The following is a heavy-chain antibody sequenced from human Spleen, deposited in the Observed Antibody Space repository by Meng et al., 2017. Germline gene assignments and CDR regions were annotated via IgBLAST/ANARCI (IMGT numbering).Heavy chain of an antibody. V-gene: IGHV1-2*06. D-gene: IGHD6-13*01. CDR3: ARDEDISAAGKLFGDY. CDR1: GYPFPSYY. CDR2: INPKRGDP. Sequence: QGPPVQCWAAVTEAAAPVKGPCKVVGYPFPSYYLHWGRRAPGQGLEWRGRINPKRGDPHYAQKFQGRVTMTGDTSISTAYMELSGLRSDDTAMYYCARDEDISAAGKLFGDYWGQGTLVTVSS. J-gene: IGHJ4*02.